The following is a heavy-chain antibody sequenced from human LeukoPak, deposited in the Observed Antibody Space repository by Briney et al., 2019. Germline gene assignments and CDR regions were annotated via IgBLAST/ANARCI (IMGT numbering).Heavy chain of an antibody. CDR3: AKDLGVAAAVDY. V-gene: IGHV3-30*18. J-gene: IGHJ4*02. CDR1: GFTFSSYG. CDR2: ISYDGSNK. D-gene: IGHD6-13*01. Sequence: RRSLRLSCAASGFTFSSYGMHWVRQAPGKGLEWEAVISYDGSNKYYADSVKGRFTISRDNSKNTLYLQMNSLRAEDTAVYYCAKDLGVAAAVDYWGQGTLVTVSS.